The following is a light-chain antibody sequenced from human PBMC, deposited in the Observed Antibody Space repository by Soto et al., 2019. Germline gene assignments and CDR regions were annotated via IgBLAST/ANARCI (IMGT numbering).Light chain of an antibody. J-gene: IGKJ3*01. CDR2: DAS. V-gene: IGKV1-5*01. Sequence: DIQMTQSPSPLSASVGDRVTITCRASQSINNWLAWYQQKPGKVPKLLIYDASSLESGVPSRFSGSGSGTEFTLTISSLQPDDFATSYCQQYNSYSGTFGPGTKVDIK. CDR1: QSINNW. CDR3: QQYNSYSGT.